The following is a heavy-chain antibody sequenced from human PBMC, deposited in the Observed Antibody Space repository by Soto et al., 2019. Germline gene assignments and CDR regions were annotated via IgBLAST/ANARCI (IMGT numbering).Heavy chain of an antibody. D-gene: IGHD3-10*01. J-gene: IGHJ4*02. CDR1: GGSISSSSYY. Sequence: KTSETLSLTCTVSGGSISSSSYYWGWIRQPPGKGLEWIGSIYYSGSTYYNPSLKSRVTISVDTSKNQFSLKLSSVTAADTAVYYCARRLRVRRERYYFDYWGQGTLVTVSS. CDR3: ARRLRVRRERYYFDY. V-gene: IGHV4-39*01. CDR2: IYYSGST.